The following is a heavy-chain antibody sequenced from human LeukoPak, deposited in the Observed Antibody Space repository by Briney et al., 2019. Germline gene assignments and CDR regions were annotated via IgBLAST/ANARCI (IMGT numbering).Heavy chain of an antibody. Sequence: SETLSLTCTVSGGSISDYYWSWIRQPAGKGLEWIGRIYSSGSTNYNSSLKSRVTMSVDTSKNQFSLKLSSVTAADSAVYYCARDRTSGWYDNNFLDPWGQGTLVTVSS. CDR1: GGSISDYY. J-gene: IGHJ5*02. D-gene: IGHD6-13*01. CDR3: ARDRTSGWYDNNFLDP. CDR2: IYSSGST. V-gene: IGHV4-4*07.